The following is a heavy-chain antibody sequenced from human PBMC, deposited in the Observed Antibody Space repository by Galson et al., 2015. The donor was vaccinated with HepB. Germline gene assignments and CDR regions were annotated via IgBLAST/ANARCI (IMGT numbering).Heavy chain of an antibody. CDR2: TYYRSKWYN. CDR1: GDSVSSHSAA. Sequence: CAISGDSVSSHSAAWNWIRQSPSRGLEWLGRTYYRSKWYNDYAVSVKSRITINPDTSKNQFSLQLNSVTPEDTAVYYCAREGSGYSQKWHAFDIWGQGTMVTVSS. J-gene: IGHJ3*02. CDR3: AREGSGYSQKWHAFDI. V-gene: IGHV6-1*01. D-gene: IGHD3-22*01.